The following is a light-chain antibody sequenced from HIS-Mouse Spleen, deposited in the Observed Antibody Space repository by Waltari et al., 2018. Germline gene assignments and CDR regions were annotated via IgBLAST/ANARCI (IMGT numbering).Light chain of an antibody. J-gene: IGLJ1*01. V-gene: IGLV2-23*01. CDR3: CSYAGSSTYV. CDR1: SSDVGSYTL. Sequence: QSALTQPASVSGSPGQSITISCTGPSSDVGSYTLFTWYQQHPGKAPKRMIYEGSKRPSGVSNRFSGSKSGNTASLTISGLQAEDEADYYCCSYAGSSTYVFGTGTKVTVL. CDR2: EGS.